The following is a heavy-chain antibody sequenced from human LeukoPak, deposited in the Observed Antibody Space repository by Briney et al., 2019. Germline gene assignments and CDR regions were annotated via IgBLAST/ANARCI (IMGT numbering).Heavy chain of an antibody. V-gene: IGHV1-2*06. CDR3: ARDFERPDY. CDR2: ISPHSGGT. J-gene: IGHJ4*02. CDR1: GYTFTGYY. Sequence: ATVKVSCKASGYTFTGYYIYWVRQAPGQRLEWMGQISPHSGGTNYAQKFQGRVTMTRDTSISTAYMELSRLRSDDTAVYYCARDFERPDYWGQGTLVTVSS.